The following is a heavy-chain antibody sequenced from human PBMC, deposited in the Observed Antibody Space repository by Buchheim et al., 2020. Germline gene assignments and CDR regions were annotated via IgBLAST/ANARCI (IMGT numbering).Heavy chain of an antibody. V-gene: IGHV3-33*08. J-gene: IGHJ4*02. CDR2: IRYDGSTT. D-gene: IGHD2-8*02. CDR3: ARGDPGITVGDY. CDR1: GFTFSNSG. Sequence: QVQLVESGGGVVQPGRSLRLSCAASGFTFSNSGMHWVRQAPGKGLEWVALIRYDGSTTNYADSVKGRFTTSRDNSKNTLYLQMNSLRVEDTAVYYCARGDPGITVGDYWGQGTL.